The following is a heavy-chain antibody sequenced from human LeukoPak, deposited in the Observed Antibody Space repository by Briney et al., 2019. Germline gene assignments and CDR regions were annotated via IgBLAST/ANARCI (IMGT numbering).Heavy chain of an antibody. J-gene: IGHJ4*02. CDR2: IYYSGST. CDR3: ARSGQYDSSGYYHFDY. CDR1: GGSISSYY. V-gene: IGHV4-59*01. D-gene: IGHD3-22*01. Sequence: KPSETLSLTCTVSGGSISSYYWSWIRQPPGKGLEWIGYIYYSGSTNYNPSLKSRVTISVDTSKNQFSLKLSSVTAADTAVYYCARSGQYDSSGYYHFDYWGQGTLVTVSS.